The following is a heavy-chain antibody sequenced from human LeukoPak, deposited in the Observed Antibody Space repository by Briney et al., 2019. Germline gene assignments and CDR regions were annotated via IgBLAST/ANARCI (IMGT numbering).Heavy chain of an antibody. J-gene: IGHJ4*02. D-gene: IGHD5-24*01. CDR2: ISYSGST. CDR3: ARNRDGYNSFDY. CDR1: GGSISSSSFY. Sequence: SETLSLTCTVSGGSISSSSFYWVWIRQPPGKGLEWIGSISYSGSTFYNPSLTSRVTISVDTSKNHFSLKLSSVTAADTAVYYCARNRDGYNSFDYWGQGTLVTVSS. V-gene: IGHV4-39*07.